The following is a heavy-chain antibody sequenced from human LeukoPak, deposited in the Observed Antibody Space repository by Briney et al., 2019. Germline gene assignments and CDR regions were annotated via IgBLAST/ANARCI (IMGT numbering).Heavy chain of an antibody. V-gene: IGHV3-23*01. CDR3: AKHSGYDFFLLVFDY. CDR2: ISGSGSST. D-gene: IGHD5-12*01. J-gene: IGHJ4*02. Sequence: GGSLRLSCAASGFTFISYAMSWVRQAPGKGLEWVSAISGSGSSTYYADSVKGRFTISRDNSKNTLYLQMNSLRAEDTAVYYCAKHSGYDFFLLVFDYWGQGTLVTVSS. CDR1: GFTFISYA.